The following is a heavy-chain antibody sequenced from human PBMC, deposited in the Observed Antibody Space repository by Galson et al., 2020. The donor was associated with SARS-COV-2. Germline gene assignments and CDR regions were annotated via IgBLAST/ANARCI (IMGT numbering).Heavy chain of an antibody. V-gene: IGHV3-13*01. CDR1: GFTFSSYD. Sequence: TGGSLRLSCAASGFTFSSYDMHWVRQATGKGLEWVSAIGTAGDTYYPGSVKGRFTISRENAKNSLYLQMNSLRAGDTAVYYCARAAVITMVRGVRPYYYYGMDVWGQGTTVTVSS. J-gene: IGHJ6*02. D-gene: IGHD3-10*01. CDR3: ARAAVITMVRGVRPYYYYGMDV. CDR2: IGTAGDT.